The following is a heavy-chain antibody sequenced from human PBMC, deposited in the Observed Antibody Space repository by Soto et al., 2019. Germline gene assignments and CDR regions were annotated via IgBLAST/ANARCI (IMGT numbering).Heavy chain of an antibody. Sequence: QVQLVQSGAEVKKPGASVKVSCKASGYTFTSYGISWVRQAPGQGLEWMGWISAYNGNTNYAQKLQGRVAMTTDTPTRTAYMELRSLGSDETVVYYCARGKLRYFDWFSRGGGYFDYWGQGTLVTVSS. J-gene: IGHJ4*02. D-gene: IGHD3-9*01. V-gene: IGHV1-18*01. CDR2: ISAYNGNT. CDR3: ARGKLRYFDWFSRGGGYFDY. CDR1: GYTFTSYG.